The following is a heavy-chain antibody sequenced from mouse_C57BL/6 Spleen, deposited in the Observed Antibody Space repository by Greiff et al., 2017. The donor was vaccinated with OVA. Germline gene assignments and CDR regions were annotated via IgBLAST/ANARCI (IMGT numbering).Heavy chain of an antibody. J-gene: IGHJ2*01. Sequence: EVQLQQSGPELVKPGASVKISCKASGYTFTDYYMSWVKQSHGKSLEWIGDINPNNGGTSYNQKFKGKATLTVDKSSSTAYMELRSLTSEDSAVYYCARYGITTVVATDYWGQGTTLTVSA. CDR3: ARYGITTVVATDY. D-gene: IGHD1-1*01. CDR2: INPNNGGT. V-gene: IGHV1-26*01. CDR1: GYTFTDYY.